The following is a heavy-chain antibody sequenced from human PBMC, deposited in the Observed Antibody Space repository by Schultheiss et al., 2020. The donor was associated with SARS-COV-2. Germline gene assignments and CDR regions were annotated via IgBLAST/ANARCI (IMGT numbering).Heavy chain of an antibody. CDR3: TRDLLRTYYYGSGSTEGMDV. V-gene: IGHV3-49*03. Sequence: GESLKIPCTASGFTFGDYAMSWFRQAPGKGLEWVGFIRSKAYGGTTEYAASVKGRFTISRDDSKSIAYLQMNSLKTEDTAVYYCTRDLLRTYYYGSGSTEGMDVWGQGTTVTVSS. D-gene: IGHD3-10*01. CDR2: IRSKAYGGTT. J-gene: IGHJ6*02. CDR1: GFTFGDYA.